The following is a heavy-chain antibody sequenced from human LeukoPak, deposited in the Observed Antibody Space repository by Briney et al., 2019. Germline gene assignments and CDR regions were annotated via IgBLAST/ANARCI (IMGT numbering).Heavy chain of an antibody. V-gene: IGHV3-74*01. CDR1: GFTFSDYW. Sequence: PGGSLRLSCAASGFTFSDYWMHWVRQVPGKGLVWVSRIKGDGSETNYADSVKGRFTISRDNAKNTPFLQMNSLRVEDTAVYYCVRGAIGVSFFVHWGQGTLVNVLS. J-gene: IGHJ5*02. D-gene: IGHD5/OR15-5a*01. CDR2: IKGDGSET. CDR3: VRGAIGVSFFVH.